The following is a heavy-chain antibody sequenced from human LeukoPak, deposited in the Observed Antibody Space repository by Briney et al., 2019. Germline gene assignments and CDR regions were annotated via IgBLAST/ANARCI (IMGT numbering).Heavy chain of an antibody. D-gene: IGHD3-9*01. CDR2: MNPNSGNT. J-gene: IGHJ6*03. CDR1: GYTFTSYD. V-gene: IGHV1-8*03. Sequence: GALVKVSCKASGYTFTSYDINWVRQATGQGLEWMGWMNPNSGNTGYAQKFQGRVTITRNTSISTAYMELSSLRSDDTAVYYCARAGYYDILTGYSNYYYYYMDVWGKGTTVTVSS. CDR3: ARAGYYDILTGYSNYYYYYMDV.